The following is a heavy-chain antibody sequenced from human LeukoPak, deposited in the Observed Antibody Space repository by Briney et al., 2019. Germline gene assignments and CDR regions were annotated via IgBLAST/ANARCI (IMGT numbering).Heavy chain of an antibody. CDR1: GFTFSSYG. V-gene: IGHV3-23*01. CDR3: AKDFTDGYNLAPDY. J-gene: IGHJ4*02. CDR2: ISGSGGST. D-gene: IGHD5-24*01. Sequence: PGGSLRLSCAASGFTFSSYGMSWVRQAPGKGLEWVSAISGSGGSTYYADSVKGRFTISRDNSKNTLYLQMNSLRAEDTAVYYCAKDFTDGYNLAPDYWGQGTLVTVSS.